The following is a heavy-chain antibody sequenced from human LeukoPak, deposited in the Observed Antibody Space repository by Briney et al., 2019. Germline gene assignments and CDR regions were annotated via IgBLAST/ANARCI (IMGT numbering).Heavy chain of an antibody. D-gene: IGHD3-3*01. CDR1: GGSFSGYY. Sequence: SETLSLTCAVYGGSFSGYYWSWIRQPPGKGLEWIGEINHSGSTNYNPSLKSRVTISVDTSKNQFSLKLSSVTAADTAVYYCARARVTIFGVVTYYFDYWGQGTLVTVSS. CDR2: INHSGST. V-gene: IGHV4-34*01. CDR3: ARARVTIFGVVTYYFDY. J-gene: IGHJ4*02.